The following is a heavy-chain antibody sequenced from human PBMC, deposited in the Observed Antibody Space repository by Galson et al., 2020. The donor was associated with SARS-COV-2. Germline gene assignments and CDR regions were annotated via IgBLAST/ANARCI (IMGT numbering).Heavy chain of an antibody. CDR2: ISGGGDST. CDR1: GFTFSNYA. CDR3: AKAPGSLCFDY. J-gene: IGHJ4*02. Sequence: GESLKISCAASGFTFSNYAMSWVRQAPGKGLEWVSLISGGGDSTYYADSVKGRFTISRDNSKNTLSLQMNSLTAEDTAIYYCAKAPGSLCFDYWGQGTLVTVSS. D-gene: IGHD2-2*01. V-gene: IGHV3-23*01.